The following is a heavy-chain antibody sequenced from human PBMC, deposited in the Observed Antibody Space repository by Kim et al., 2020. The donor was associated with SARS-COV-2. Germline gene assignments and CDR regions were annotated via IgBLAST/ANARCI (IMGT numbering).Heavy chain of an antibody. CDR2: IKQDGSEK. D-gene: IGHD3-22*01. Sequence: GGSLRLSCAASGFTFSSYWMSWVRQAPGKGLEWVANIKQDGSEKYYVDSVKGRFTISRDNAKNSLYLQMNSLRAEDTAVYYCARGDGGNYYDSSGYYFATYYFDYWGQGTLVTVSS. V-gene: IGHV3-7*03. CDR3: ARGDGGNYYDSSGYYFATYYFDY. CDR1: GFTFSSYW. J-gene: IGHJ4*02.